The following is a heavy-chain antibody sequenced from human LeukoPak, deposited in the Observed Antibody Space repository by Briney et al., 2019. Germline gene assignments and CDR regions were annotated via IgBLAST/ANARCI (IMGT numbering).Heavy chain of an antibody. J-gene: IGHJ4*02. D-gene: IGHD6-13*01. V-gene: IGHV4-61*02. CDR3: AMRERLAAAFDH. CDR1: GGSLTSASYY. CDR2: IYTSGST. Sequence: SETLSLTCTVSGGSLTSASYYWGWLRQPAGTGLEWIGRIYTSGSTNYNPSLKSRVTISVDTSKNQFSLKLSSVTAADTAVYYCAMRERLAAAFDHWGQGTRVTVAS.